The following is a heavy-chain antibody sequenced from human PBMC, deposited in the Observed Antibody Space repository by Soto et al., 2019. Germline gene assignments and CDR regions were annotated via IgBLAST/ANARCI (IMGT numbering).Heavy chain of an antibody. CDR1: GGTFSSYA. CDR3: ASGYYDSSGYTEGDAFDI. D-gene: IGHD3-22*01. J-gene: IGHJ3*02. V-gene: IGHV1-69*01. CDR2: LIPIFGTA. Sequence: QVQLVQSGAEVKKPGSSVKVSCKASGGTFSSYAISWVRLAPGQGLEWMGGLIPIFGTANYAQKCQGRVTITADESTSTAYMELSSLRSEDTAVYYCASGYYDSSGYTEGDAFDIWGQGTMVTVSS.